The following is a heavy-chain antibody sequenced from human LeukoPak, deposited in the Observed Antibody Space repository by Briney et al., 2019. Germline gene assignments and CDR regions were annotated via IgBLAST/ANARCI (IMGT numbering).Heavy chain of an antibody. CDR1: GFPFNNYW. D-gene: IGHD6-19*01. CDR2: INTDGRTT. J-gene: IGHJ5*02. CDR3: ARAGASGWYAAGWFDP. V-gene: IGHV3-74*01. Sequence: GGTLRLSCAASGFPFNNYWMHWVRQAPGKGRVWVSSINTDGRTTRYAASVQGRFTISRDNAKNTLYLQMNSLRDDDTAVYYCARAGASGWYAAGWFDPWGQGTLFTASS.